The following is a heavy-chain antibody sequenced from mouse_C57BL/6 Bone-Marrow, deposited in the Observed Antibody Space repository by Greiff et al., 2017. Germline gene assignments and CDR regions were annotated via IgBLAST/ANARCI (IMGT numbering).Heavy chain of an antibody. CDR1: GYTFTDYE. Sequence: QVQLQQSGAELVRPGASVTLSCKASGYTFTDYEMHWVKQTPVHGLEWIGAIDPETGGTAYNQKFKGKAILTADKSSSTAYMVLRSLTSEDSAVYYCTRSLYCWGSDYWGQGTTLTVSS. V-gene: IGHV1-15*01. J-gene: IGHJ2*01. D-gene: IGHD3-1*01. CDR2: IDPETGGT. CDR3: TRSLYCWGSDY.